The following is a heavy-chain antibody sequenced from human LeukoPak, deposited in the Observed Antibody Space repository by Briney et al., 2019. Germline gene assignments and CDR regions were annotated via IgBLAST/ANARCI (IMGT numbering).Heavy chain of an antibody. CDR3: ARQIRFSTVTYYFDY. CDR1: GYTFTSYD. V-gene: IGHV1-8*01. CDR2: MNPNSGNT. Sequence: GPVKVSCKASGYTFTSYDINWVRQATGQGLEWMGWMNPNSGNTGYAQKFQGRVTMTRNTSISTAYMELSSLRSEDTAVYYCARQIRFSTVTYYFDYWGQGTLVTVSS. J-gene: IGHJ4*02. D-gene: IGHD4-11*01.